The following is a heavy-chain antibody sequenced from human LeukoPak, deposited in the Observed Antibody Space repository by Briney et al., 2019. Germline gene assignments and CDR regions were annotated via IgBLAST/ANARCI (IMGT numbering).Heavy chain of an antibody. V-gene: IGHV4-34*01. CDR3: AGILSSTSSVDY. D-gene: IGHD2-2*01. Sequence: SETLSLTCAVYGGPFSGYYWSWIRQPPGKGLEWIGEINHSGSTNYNPSLKSRVTISVDTSKNQFSLKLSSVTAADTAAYYCAGILSSTSSVDYWGQGTLVTVSS. J-gene: IGHJ4*02. CDR2: INHSGST. CDR1: GGPFSGYY.